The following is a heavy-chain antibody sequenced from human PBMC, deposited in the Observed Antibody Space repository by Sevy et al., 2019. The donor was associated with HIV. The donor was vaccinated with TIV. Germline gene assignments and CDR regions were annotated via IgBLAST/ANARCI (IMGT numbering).Heavy chain of an antibody. CDR2: IYYDGSNT. V-gene: IGHV3-33*06. J-gene: IGHJ4*02. D-gene: IGHD6-13*01. CDR3: AKGGWEQHLAFYFDY. Sequence: GGSLRLSCAASGFTFSHYGMHWVRQAPGKGLEWVAIIYYDGSNTYYADSVKGRFTISRDNSKNTLYLQMNSLGAEDTDVYYCAKGGWEQHLAFYFDYWGQGTLVTVSS. CDR1: GFTFSHYG.